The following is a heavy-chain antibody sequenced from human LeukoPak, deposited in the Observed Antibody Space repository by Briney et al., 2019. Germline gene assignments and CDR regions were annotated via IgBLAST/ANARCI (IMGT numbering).Heavy chain of an antibody. J-gene: IGHJ6*02. CDR2: INHSGST. CDR1: GGSFSGYY. D-gene: IGHD2-21*02. CDR3: ASNKPVVTATISEYYYYYGMVV. Sequence: SETLSLTCAVYGGSFSGYYWSWIRQPPGKGLEWIGEINHSGSTNYNPSLKSRVTISVDTSKNQFSLKLSSVTAADTAVYYCASNKPVVTATISEYYYYYGMVVWGQGTTVTVSS. V-gene: IGHV4-34*01.